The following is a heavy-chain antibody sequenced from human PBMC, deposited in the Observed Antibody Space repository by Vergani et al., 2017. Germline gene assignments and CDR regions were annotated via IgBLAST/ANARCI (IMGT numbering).Heavy chain of an antibody. V-gene: IGHV3-53*01. CDR1: GFTVSSNY. Sequence: EVQLVESGGGLIQPGGSLRLSCAASGFTVSSNYMSWVRQAPGKGLEWVSVIYSGGSTYYADSVKGRFTISRDNSKNTLYLQMNSLRAEDTAVYYCARISGWEPNYYYYGMDVWGQGTTVTVSS. CDR2: IYSGGST. CDR3: ARISGWEPNYYYYGMDV. D-gene: IGHD1-26*01. J-gene: IGHJ6*02.